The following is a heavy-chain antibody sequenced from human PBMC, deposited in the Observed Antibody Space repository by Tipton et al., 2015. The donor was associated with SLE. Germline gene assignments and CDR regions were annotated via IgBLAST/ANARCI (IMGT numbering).Heavy chain of an antibody. V-gene: IGHV3-49*03. Sequence: RSLRLSCRNSGFTFGDYAMTWFRQAPGKGLVGVGFIRSKANGGTTEYAASVKGRFTMSRDDSKSIAYLQMNSLKIEDTAVYFCTREGPITNIAVIIFDYWGQGSLVTVSP. CDR3: TREGPITNIAVIIFDY. CDR2: IRSKANGGTT. CDR1: GFTFGDYA. D-gene: IGHD3-22*01. J-gene: IGHJ4*02.